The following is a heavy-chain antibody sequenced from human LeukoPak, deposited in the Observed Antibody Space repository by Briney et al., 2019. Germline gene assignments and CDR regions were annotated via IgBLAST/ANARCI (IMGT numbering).Heavy chain of an antibody. D-gene: IGHD5-12*01. CDR1: GFTFSSYA. CDR2: ISGSGGST. CDR3: AKDLGNIVATIFGY. V-gene: IGHV3-23*01. Sequence: GGSLRLSCAASGFTFSSYAMSWVRQAPGKGLEWVSAISGSGGSTYYADSMKGRFTISRDNSKNTLYLQMNSLRAEDTAVYYCAKDLGNIVATIFGYWGQGTLVTVSS. J-gene: IGHJ4*02.